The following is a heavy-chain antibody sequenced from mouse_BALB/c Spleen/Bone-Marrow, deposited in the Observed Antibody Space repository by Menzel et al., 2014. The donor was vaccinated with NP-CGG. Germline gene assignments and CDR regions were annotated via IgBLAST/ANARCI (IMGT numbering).Heavy chain of an antibody. CDR1: GYTFTSYW. Sequence: QVQLQQSGAELAKPGASVKMSCKASGYTFTSYWMHWIKQRPGQGLEWIGYINPSAGYTEYNQKFKDKATLTADKSSSTAYMQLSSLTSEDSAVYYCALYDGYSAYWGQGTLGTVSA. J-gene: IGHJ3*01. D-gene: IGHD2-3*01. CDR2: INPSAGYT. V-gene: IGHV1-7*01. CDR3: ALYDGYSAY.